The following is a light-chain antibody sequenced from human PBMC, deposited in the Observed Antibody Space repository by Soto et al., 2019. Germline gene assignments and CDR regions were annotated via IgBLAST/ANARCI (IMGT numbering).Light chain of an antibody. Sequence: DIQMTHSPSTLSASVGDRVTITCRASQSIGSWVAWYQQKPGKAPNLLIYKASSLEGGVPSRFSGSGSGTEFTLTISSLQPDDFATYYCQQYNSYWTFGQGTKVDIK. CDR2: KAS. CDR1: QSIGSW. V-gene: IGKV1-5*03. CDR3: QQYNSYWT. J-gene: IGKJ1*01.